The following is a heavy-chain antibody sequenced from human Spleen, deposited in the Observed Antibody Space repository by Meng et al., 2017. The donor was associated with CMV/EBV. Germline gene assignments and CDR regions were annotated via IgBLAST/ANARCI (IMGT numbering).Heavy chain of an antibody. CDR3: ARDATLPDY. J-gene: IGHJ4*02. CDR1: GFSFSSYW. Sequence: GGSLRLSCVASGFSFSSYWMHWVRQGPGKGLVWVSRITADGTITSYADSVRGRFTISRDNAKNTLYLHMDSLTAEDTAMYYCARDATLPDYWGQGTLVTVS. D-gene: IGHD2-2*01. CDR2: ITADGTIT. V-gene: IGHV3-74*01.